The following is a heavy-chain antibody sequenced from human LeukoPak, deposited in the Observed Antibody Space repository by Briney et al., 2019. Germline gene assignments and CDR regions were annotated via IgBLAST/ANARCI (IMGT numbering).Heavy chain of an antibody. J-gene: IGHJ6*02. Sequence: PGGSLRLSCAASGFTFSSYAMSWVRQAPGKGLEWVSAISGSGGSTYYADSVKGRFTISRDNSKNTLYLQMNSLRAEDTAVYYCAKEVPAAGPVVHYYYYYGMDVWGQETTVTVSS. V-gene: IGHV3-23*01. D-gene: IGHD2-2*01. CDR2: ISGSGGST. CDR1: GFTFSSYA. CDR3: AKEVPAAGPVVHYYYYYGMDV.